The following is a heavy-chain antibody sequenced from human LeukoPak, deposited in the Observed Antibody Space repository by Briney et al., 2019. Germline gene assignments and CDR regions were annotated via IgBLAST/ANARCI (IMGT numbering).Heavy chain of an antibody. D-gene: IGHD4-17*01. CDR2: IYYSGST. Sequence: SETLSLTCTVSGGSISSSSYYWGWIRQPPGKGLEWIGSIYYSGSTYYNPSLKSRVTISVDTPKNQFSLKLSSVPAADTAVYYCASSANDYGDFYFDYWAQGTLVTVSS. J-gene: IGHJ4*02. V-gene: IGHV4-39*01. CDR1: GGSISSSSYY. CDR3: ASSANDYGDFYFDY.